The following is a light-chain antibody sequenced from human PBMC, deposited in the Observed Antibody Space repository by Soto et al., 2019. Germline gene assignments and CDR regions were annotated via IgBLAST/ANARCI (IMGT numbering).Light chain of an antibody. J-gene: IGLJ1*01. CDR1: SGDVGAYNF. CDR2: DVN. CDR3: CSYAGTYSYV. V-gene: IGLV2-11*01. Sequence: QSALTQPRSVSGSPGQSVAISCTGTSGDVGAYNFVSWYQQHPGNAPKLIIYDVNSRPSGVPHRFSGSKSGNTASLTISGLQAEDEADYYCCSYAGTYSYVFGAGTKLT.